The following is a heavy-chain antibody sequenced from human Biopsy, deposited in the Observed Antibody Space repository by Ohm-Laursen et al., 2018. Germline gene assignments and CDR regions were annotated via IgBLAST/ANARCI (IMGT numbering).Heavy chain of an antibody. J-gene: IGHJ4*02. CDR2: IGLHDET. CDR1: GFSLSDPRVG. CDR3: PHYYDLFTKYYYFDY. V-gene: IGHV2-26*01. D-gene: IGHD3-9*01. Sequence: TQTLTLTCTVSGFSLSDPRVGVSWIRQPPGTALEWLGQIGLHDETSYSSSLKSRLTISKDTSKSQVILTMTNMDPMDTATYYGPHYYDLFTKYYYFDYWGQGTLVTVSS.